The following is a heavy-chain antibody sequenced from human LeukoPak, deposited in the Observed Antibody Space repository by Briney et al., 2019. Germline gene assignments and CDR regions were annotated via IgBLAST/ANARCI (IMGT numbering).Heavy chain of an antibody. D-gene: IGHD3-3*01. CDR1: GGSFSGYY. CDR3: ARGRTYYDFWSGYLGAYYFDY. J-gene: IGHJ4*02. V-gene: IGHV4-34*01. CDR2: INHSGST. Sequence: PSETLSLTCAVYGGSFSGYYWSWIRQPLGKGLEWIGEINHSGSTNYNPSLKSRVTISVDTSKNQFSLKLSSVTAADTAVYYCARGRTYYDFWSGYLGAYYFDYWGQGTLVTVSS.